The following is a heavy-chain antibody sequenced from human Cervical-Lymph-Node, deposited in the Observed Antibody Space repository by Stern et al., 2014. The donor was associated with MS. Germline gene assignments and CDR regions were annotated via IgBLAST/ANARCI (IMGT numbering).Heavy chain of an antibody. CDR1: GFSLSTSGMS. J-gene: IGHJ4*02. Sequence: QVTLRESGPALVKPTQTLTLTCSVSGFSLSTSGMSVTWIRQSPGKALEWLALIEWDDEKYYNTSLRTRLAISKDTSKNQVVLTMTNMDPVDTGTYYCARSHGSSGWYAYWGQGTLVTVSS. D-gene: IGHD6-19*01. CDR2: IEWDDEK. V-gene: IGHV2-70*01. CDR3: ARSHGSSGWYAY.